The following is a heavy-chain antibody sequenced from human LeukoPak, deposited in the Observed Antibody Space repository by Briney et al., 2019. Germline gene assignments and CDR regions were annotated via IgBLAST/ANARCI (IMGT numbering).Heavy chain of an antibody. Sequence: GGSLRLSCAASGFTFSSYAMSWVRQAPGKGLKWVSAISGSGGSTYYADSVKGRFSISRDNSKTTLYLQMNSLRADDTAVYYCAKESSGGYYGGDAFDIWGQGTMVTVSS. V-gene: IGHV3-23*01. D-gene: IGHD3-22*01. CDR2: ISGSGGST. CDR1: GFTFSSYA. J-gene: IGHJ3*02. CDR3: AKESSGGYYGGDAFDI.